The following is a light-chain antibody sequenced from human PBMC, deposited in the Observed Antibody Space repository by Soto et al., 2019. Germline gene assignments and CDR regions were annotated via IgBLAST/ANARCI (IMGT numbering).Light chain of an antibody. V-gene: IGKV1-5*01. CDR1: QRISSW. CDR2: DAS. J-gene: IGKJ1*01. CDR3: QQGGKRPPRP. Sequence: DIQMTQSPYPLSGSVGDRVTITCRASQRISSWLAWYQQKPGKAPKLLIYDASSLESGVPSRFSGGGSGTDFTLTISSLEPEDFAVYYCQQGGKRPPRPFGQGGKV.